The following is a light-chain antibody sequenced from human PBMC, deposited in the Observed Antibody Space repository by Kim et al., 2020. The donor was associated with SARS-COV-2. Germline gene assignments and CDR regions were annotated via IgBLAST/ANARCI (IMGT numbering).Light chain of an antibody. CDR1: QSITRW. CDR2: DAS. J-gene: IGKJ2*01. CDR3: QQYDTHSYT. Sequence: GDRVTVTCRASQSITRWLAWYQQKPGKAPKLLIYDASRLKSGVPSRFTGSGSGTEFTLTISSLQTDDFAIYYCQQYDTHSYTFGQGTKLE. V-gene: IGKV1-5*01.